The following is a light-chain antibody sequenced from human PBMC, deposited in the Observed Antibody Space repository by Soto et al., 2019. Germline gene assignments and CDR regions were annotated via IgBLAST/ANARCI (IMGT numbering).Light chain of an antibody. J-gene: IGLJ1*01. CDR3: AAWDDSLNAYYV. CDR2: SNN. CDR1: ISNIGSNT. V-gene: IGLV1-44*01. Sequence: FLTQPPSSSFTPRQRVTISCSGSISNIGSNTVNWYQQLPGTAPKLLIYSNNQRPSGVPDRFSGSKSGTSASLAISGLQSEDEADYYCAAWDDSLNAYYVFRTGTKVTVL.